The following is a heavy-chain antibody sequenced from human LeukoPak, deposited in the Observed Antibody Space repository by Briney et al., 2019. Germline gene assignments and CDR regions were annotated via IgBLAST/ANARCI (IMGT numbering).Heavy chain of an antibody. J-gene: IGHJ4*02. CDR2: IYYSGTT. Sequence: SETLSLTCTVSGGSISPYYWSWIRQPSGKGLEWIGYIYYSGTTNYNPSLKSRVTMSVDTSNNHLSLRLTSVTAADTAVYYCARGGGYVDYWGQGTLVTVSS. CDR3: ARGGGYVDY. D-gene: IGHD2-15*01. V-gene: IGHV4-59*08. CDR1: GGSISPYY.